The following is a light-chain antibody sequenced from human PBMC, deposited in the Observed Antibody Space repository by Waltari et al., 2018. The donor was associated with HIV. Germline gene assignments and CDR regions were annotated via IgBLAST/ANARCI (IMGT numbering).Light chain of an antibody. CDR1: TSDADSFDY. V-gene: IGLV2-14*01. Sequence: QSALTQPAYVSGSPGQSITISCTGPTSDADSFDYVSWYQQHPGKVPTLIIYEVSFRASGVSNRFAASKSVNTTSLTISGLQAEDEAVYYCGSYTATNSMMFGGGTKLTVL. J-gene: IGLJ3*02. CDR2: EVS. CDR3: GSYTATNSMM.